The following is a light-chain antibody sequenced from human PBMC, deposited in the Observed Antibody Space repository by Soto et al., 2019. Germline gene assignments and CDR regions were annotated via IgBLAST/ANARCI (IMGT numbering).Light chain of an antibody. V-gene: IGKV3-15*01. CDR2: GAS. CDR3: QQYNDWPQT. J-gene: IGKJ1*01. Sequence: IVITQSPGTLSLSPGEKATPSCRASQSVSTNFAWYQQIPGQAPRLLIYGASTRATGIPARFSGSGSGTEFTLAISSLQSEDFAVYYCQQYNDWPQTFGLGTKVDIK. CDR1: QSVSTN.